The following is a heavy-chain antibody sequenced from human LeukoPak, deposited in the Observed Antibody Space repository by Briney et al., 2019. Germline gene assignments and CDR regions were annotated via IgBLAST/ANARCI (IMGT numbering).Heavy chain of an antibody. Sequence: GGSLRLSCAASGFTFSSYAMSWVRQAPGKGLEWVSAISGSGGSTYYADSVKGRFTISRDNSKNTLYLQMNSLRAEDTAVYYCAKGVYSSSWSIPPFDHWGQGTLVTVSS. CDR1: GFTFSSYA. CDR2: ISGSGGST. D-gene: IGHD6-13*01. J-gene: IGHJ4*02. V-gene: IGHV3-23*01. CDR3: AKGVYSSSWSIPPFDH.